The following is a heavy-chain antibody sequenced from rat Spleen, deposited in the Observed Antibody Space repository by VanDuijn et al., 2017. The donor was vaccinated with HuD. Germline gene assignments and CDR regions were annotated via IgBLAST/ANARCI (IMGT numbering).Heavy chain of an antibody. J-gene: IGHJ2*01. CDR3: ARHRNYGGIPFDY. CDR2: ISTAGGNT. V-gene: IGHV5-31*01. D-gene: IGHD1-11*01. CDR1: GFTFNNYW. Sequence: EVRLVESGGGLVQPGRSLKLSCVASGFTFNNYWMTWIRQAPGKGLEWVAFISTAGGNTYYRDSVRGRFTISRDNAKSTLYLQVDSLRSEDTAIYYCARHRNYGGIPFDYWGQGVMVTVSS.